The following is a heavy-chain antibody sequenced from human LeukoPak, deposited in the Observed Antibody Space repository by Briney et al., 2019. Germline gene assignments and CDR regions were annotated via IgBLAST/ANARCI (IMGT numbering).Heavy chain of an antibody. V-gene: IGHV4-34*01. J-gene: IGHJ4*02. CDR3: ARGGDYGDYGHTIDY. CDR2: INHSGST. CDR1: GGSFSGYY. Sequence: PSETLSLTCAVYGGSFSGYYWSWIRQPPGKGLEWIGEINHSGSTNYNPSLKSRVTISVDTSKNQFSLKLSYVTAADTAVYYCARGGDYGDYGHTIDYWGQGTLVTVSS. D-gene: IGHD4-17*01.